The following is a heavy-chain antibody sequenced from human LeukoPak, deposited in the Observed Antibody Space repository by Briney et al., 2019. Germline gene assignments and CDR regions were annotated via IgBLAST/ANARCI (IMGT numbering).Heavy chain of an antibody. Sequence: ASVKVSCKASGYTFTGYYMHWVRQAPGQGLEWMGWIDPNSGGTNYAQKFQGRVTMTRDTSISTAYMELSRLRSDDAAVYYCARAGRNGVEFDPWGQGTLVTVSS. V-gene: IGHV1-2*02. CDR1: GYTFTGYY. J-gene: IGHJ5*02. CDR2: IDPNSGGT. CDR3: ARAGRNGVEFDP. D-gene: IGHD3-10*01.